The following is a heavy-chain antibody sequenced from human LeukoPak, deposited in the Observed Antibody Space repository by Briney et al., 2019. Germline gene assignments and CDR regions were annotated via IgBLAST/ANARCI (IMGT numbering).Heavy chain of an antibody. J-gene: IGHJ6*03. CDR1: GYTFTRYG. V-gene: IGHV1-18*01. CDR2: ISAYNGNT. CDR3: ARSVGPGTDGDYYYYYMDV. Sequence: GASVKVSCKTSGYTFTRYGISWVRQAPGQGLEWMEWISAYNGNTNYAQKIQGRVTMTTDTSTRTAYMELRSLRSDDTAVYYCARSVGPGTDGDYYYYYMDVWGKGTTVTVSS. D-gene: IGHD1-1*01.